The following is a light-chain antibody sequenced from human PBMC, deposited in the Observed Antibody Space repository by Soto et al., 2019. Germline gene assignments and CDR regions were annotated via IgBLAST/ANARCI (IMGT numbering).Light chain of an antibody. CDR3: QQRSNWPPS. Sequence: EIVLTQSPGTLSLSPGERATLSCRASQSVSSSYLAWYQQKPGQAPRLLIYGASSRATGIPDRFSGSESGTDFTLTISSLEPEDFAVYYCQQRSNWPPSFGGGTKVDIK. J-gene: IGKJ4*01. CDR1: QSVSSSY. CDR2: GAS. V-gene: IGKV3D-20*02.